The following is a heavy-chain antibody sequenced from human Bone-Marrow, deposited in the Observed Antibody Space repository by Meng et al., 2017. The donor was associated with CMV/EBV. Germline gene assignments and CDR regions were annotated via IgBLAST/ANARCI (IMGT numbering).Heavy chain of an antibody. CDR2: IRYDGSNK. D-gene: IGHD3-3*01. CDR3: AKDRFLEWLLGSYFYY. J-gene: IGHJ4*02. CDR1: GFTFSSYG. Sequence: GESLKISCSASGFTFSSYGMHWVRQAPGKGLEWVAFIRYDGSNKYYADSVKGRFTISRDNSKNTLYLQMNSLRAEDTAVYYCAKDRFLEWLLGSYFYYWGQGTLVTVSS. V-gene: IGHV3-30*02.